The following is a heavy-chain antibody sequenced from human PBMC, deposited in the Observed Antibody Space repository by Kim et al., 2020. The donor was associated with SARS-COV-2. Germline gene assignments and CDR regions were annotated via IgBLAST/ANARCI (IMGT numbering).Heavy chain of an antibody. Sequence: GGSLRVSCAASGFNFNYAWMNWVRQAPGKGLEWVGRIRSKTDGGTTDYAAPVKGRFTISRDDSKATLFLDMNSLKIEDTAVYYCTTEDVATSTDFDHWGQGALVTVSS. CDR3: TTEDVATSTDFDH. CDR2: IRSKTDGGTT. D-gene: IGHD5-12*01. J-gene: IGHJ4*02. V-gene: IGHV3-15*01. CDR1: GFNFNYAW.